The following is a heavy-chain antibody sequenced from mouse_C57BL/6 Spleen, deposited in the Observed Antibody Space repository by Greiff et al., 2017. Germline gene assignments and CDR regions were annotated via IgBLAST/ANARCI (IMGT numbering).Heavy chain of an antibody. D-gene: IGHD1-1*01. CDR1: GYTFTSYW. V-gene: IGHV1-50*01. CDR3: ARVITTVVVDY. J-gene: IGHJ2*01. CDR2: IAPSDSYT. Sequence: QVQLQQPGAELVKPGASVKLSCKASGYTFTSYWMQWVKQRPGQGLEWIGEIAPSDSYTNYNQKVKGKATLTVDTSSSTAYMQLSSLTSEDSAVYYSARVITTVVVDYWGQGTTRTVSS.